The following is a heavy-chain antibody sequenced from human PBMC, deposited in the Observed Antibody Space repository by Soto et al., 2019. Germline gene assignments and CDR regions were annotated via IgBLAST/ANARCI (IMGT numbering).Heavy chain of an antibody. Sequence: SVKVSCKASGGTFSSYAISWVRQAPGQGLEWMGGIIPIFGTANYAQKFQGRVTITADESTSTAYMELSSLRSEDTAVYYCARANYDILTGYFANWFDPWGQGTLVTVSS. D-gene: IGHD3-9*01. CDR2: IIPIFGTA. CDR1: GGTFSSYA. V-gene: IGHV1-69*13. J-gene: IGHJ5*02. CDR3: ARANYDILTGYFANWFDP.